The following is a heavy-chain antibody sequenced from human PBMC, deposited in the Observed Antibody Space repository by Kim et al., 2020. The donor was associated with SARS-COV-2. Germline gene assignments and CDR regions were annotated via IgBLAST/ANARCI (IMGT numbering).Heavy chain of an antibody. Sequence: SETLSLTCTVSGYSINSDYYWGWIRQPPGKGLEWIGSMYHSGSTYYNPSLKSRVTISVDRSKNQFSLKLSSVTAADTAVYYCARDPKNYYGSGGLDYWGQGTLGPLS. D-gene: IGHD3-10*01. J-gene: IGHJ4*02. CDR3: ARDPKNYYGSGGLDY. CDR1: GYSINSDYY. V-gene: IGHV4-38-2*02. CDR2: MYHSGST.